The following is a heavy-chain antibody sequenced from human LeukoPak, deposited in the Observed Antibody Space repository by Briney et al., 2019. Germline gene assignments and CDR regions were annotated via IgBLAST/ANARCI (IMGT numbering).Heavy chain of an antibody. CDR2: IYYSWST. Sequence: SETLSLTCTVSGGSVSSGSYYWSWIRQPPRKGLEWIGYIYYSWSTNYNPSLKSRVTISVDTSKNQFSLKLSPVTAADTAVYYCARFGCVTTDAPLAFDIWGQGTMVTVSS. J-gene: IGHJ3*02. CDR3: ARFGCVTTDAPLAFDI. V-gene: IGHV4-61*01. CDR1: GGSVSSGSYY. D-gene: IGHD4-17*01.